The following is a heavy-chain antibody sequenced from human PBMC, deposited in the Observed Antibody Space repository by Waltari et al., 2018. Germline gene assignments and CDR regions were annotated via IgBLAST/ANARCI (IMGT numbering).Heavy chain of an antibody. CDR3: ARGLGIAVV. CDR1: GGSFSGYY. J-gene: IGHJ4*02. V-gene: IGHV4-34*01. Sequence: QVQLQQWGAGLLTPSETLSLTCAVYGGSFSGYYWSWIRQPPGKGLEWIGEINHSGSTNYNPSIKSRVTISVDTSKNQFSLKLSSVTAADTAVYYCARGLGIAVVWGQGTLVTVSS. CDR2: INHSGST. D-gene: IGHD6-19*01.